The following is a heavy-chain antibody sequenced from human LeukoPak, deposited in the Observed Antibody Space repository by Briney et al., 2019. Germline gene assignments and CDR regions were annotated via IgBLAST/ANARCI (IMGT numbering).Heavy chain of an antibody. J-gene: IGHJ6*03. CDR2: INHSGST. V-gene: IGHV4-34*01. CDR3: ARGRPYYYYYYMDV. Sequence: NPSETLSLTCAVYGGSFSGYYWSWIRQPPGKGLEWIGEINHSGSTNYNPSLKSRVTISVDTSKNQCSLKLSSVTAADTAVYYCARGRPYYYYYYMDVWGKGTTVTVSS. CDR1: GGSFSGYY.